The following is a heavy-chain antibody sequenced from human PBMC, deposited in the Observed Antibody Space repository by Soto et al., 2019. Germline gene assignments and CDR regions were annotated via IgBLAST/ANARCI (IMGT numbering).Heavy chain of an antibody. Sequence: PSETLSLTCTVSGGSISSSSYYWGWIRQPPGKGLEWIGSIYYSGNTYYNPSLKSRVTISVDTSKNQFSLKVRSVTAADTAVYFCASKGRRYIATVTYFDHWGQGALVTVSS. CDR3: ASKGRRYIATVTYFDH. CDR1: GGSISSSSYY. J-gene: IGHJ4*02. V-gene: IGHV4-39*07. D-gene: IGHD3-10*01. CDR2: IYYSGNT.